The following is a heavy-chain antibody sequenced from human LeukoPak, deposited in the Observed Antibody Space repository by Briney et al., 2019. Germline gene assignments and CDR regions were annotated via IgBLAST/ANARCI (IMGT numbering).Heavy chain of an antibody. CDR1: GGSISSSSYY. CDR3: AIGYCSGGSCYLASDDAFDI. Sequence: SETLSLTCTVSGGSISSSSYYWGWIRQPPGKGLEWIGSIYYSGSTYYNPSLKSRVTISVDTSKNQFSLKLSSVTAADTAVYYCAIGYCSGGSCYLASDDAFDIWGQGTMVTVSS. V-gene: IGHV4-39*07. CDR2: IYYSGST. D-gene: IGHD2-15*01. J-gene: IGHJ3*02.